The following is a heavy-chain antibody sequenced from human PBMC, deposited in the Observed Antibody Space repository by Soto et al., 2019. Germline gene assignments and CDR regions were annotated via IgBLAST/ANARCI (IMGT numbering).Heavy chain of an antibody. J-gene: IGHJ3*01. CDR2: INPNSGAT. D-gene: IGHD5-12*01. V-gene: IGHV1-2*04. CDR1: EYTFTGYY. CDR3: AMDVVAAQGLDF. Sequence: QVQLVQSGAEVTKPGASVKVSCKASEYTFTGYYIYWVRQAPGQGLEWMGWINPNSGATNYAQKFQGWVTLTRDTSITTVYMNLSSLRSDDTAVYYCAMDVVAAQGLDFWGQGTMVTVSS.